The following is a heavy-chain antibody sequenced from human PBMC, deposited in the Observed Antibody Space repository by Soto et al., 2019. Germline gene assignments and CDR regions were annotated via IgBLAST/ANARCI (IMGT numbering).Heavy chain of an antibody. D-gene: IGHD2-2*01. CDR1: GYSFTSYW. V-gene: IGHV5-51*01. CDR3: ARLSIVVVPAAMEGGYYYYMDV. Sequence: GESLKISCKGSGYSFTSYWIGWVRQMPGKGLEWMGIIYPGDSDTRYSPSFQGQVTISADKSISTAYLQWSSLKASDTAMYYCARLSIVVVPAAMEGGYYYYMDVWGKGTTVTVSS. CDR2: IYPGDSDT. J-gene: IGHJ6*03.